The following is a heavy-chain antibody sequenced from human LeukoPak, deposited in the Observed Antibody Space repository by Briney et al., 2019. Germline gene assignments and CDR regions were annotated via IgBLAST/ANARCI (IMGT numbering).Heavy chain of an antibody. D-gene: IGHD3-10*01. CDR1: GGSISSYY. CDR3: ARGRPMIRGVIIYAFDI. Sequence: PSETLSLTCTVSGGSISSYYWTWIRQPPGRGLEWVGYISYGGSTNYNPSLKSRVTISVDTSTNQFSLKLSSVTAADTAVYYCARGRPMIRGVIIYAFDIWGQGTMVTVSS. CDR2: ISYGGST. V-gene: IGHV4-59*01. J-gene: IGHJ3*02.